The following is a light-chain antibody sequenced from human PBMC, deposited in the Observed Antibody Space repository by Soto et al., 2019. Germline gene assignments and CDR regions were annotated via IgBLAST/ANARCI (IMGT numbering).Light chain of an antibody. V-gene: IGKV3-20*01. J-gene: IGKJ4*01. CDR3: QQYGSSALT. Sequence: EIVLTQSPGTLSLSPGERATLSCRASQSVSSSYLVWYQQRPDQPPRLLIYGTSNRAAGIPDRFTGTGSGTDFTLTIYRLEPEDSAVYYCQQYGSSALTFGGGTKV. CDR2: GTS. CDR1: QSVSSSY.